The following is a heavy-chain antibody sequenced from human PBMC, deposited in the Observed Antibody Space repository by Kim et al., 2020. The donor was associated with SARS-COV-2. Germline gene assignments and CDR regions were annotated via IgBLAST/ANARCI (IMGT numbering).Heavy chain of an antibody. CDR3: AAVGCSGGSCHDY. D-gene: IGHD2-15*01. Sequence: SVKVSCKASGFTFTSSAVQWVRQARGQRLEWIGWIVVGSGNTNYAQKFQERVTITRDMSTSTAYMELSSLRSEDTAVYYCAAVGCSGGSCHDYWGQGTLVTVSS. V-gene: IGHV1-58*01. CDR1: GFTFTSSA. J-gene: IGHJ4*02. CDR2: IVVGSGNT.